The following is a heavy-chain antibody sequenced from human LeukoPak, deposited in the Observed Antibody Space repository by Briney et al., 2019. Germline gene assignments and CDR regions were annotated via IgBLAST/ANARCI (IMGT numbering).Heavy chain of an antibody. CDR3: ARVEEAVAGTRATYYFDY. CDR2: IRSSSSYM. V-gene: IGHV3-21*01. CDR1: GFTFSSYS. D-gene: IGHD6-19*01. Sequence: GGSLRLSCAASGFTFSSYSMNWVRQAPGRGLEWVSSIRSSSSYMYWADSVKGRFTISRDNAKNSLYLQMNSLRAEDTAVYYCARVEEAVAGTRATYYFDYWGQGTLVTVSS. J-gene: IGHJ4*02.